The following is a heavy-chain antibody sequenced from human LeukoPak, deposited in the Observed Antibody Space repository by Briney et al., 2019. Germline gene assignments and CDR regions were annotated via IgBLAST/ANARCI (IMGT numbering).Heavy chain of an antibody. Sequence: GGSLRLSCEASRFTFSSNYMSWVRQAPGKGLEWVSVIYSGGSTYYADSVKGRFTISRDNSKNTLYLQMNSLRAEDTAIYYCARHGYTSGWVRSWGQGTLVTVST. V-gene: IGHV3-53*01. J-gene: IGHJ4*02. CDR3: ARHGYTSGWVRS. CDR2: IYSGGST. CDR1: RFTFSSNY. D-gene: IGHD6-19*01.